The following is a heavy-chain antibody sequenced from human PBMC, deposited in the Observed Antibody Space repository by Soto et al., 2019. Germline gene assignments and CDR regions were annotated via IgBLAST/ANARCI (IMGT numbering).Heavy chain of an antibody. Sequence: LSLTCTVSGDSVRNQYWSWIRRPPGRGLEWIGYIYRSGSTKYNPSLKSRLTISVDTSKNQFSLKLSSVTAADTAVYYCARRGYFDYWGQGTLVTVPQ. V-gene: IGHV4-4*09. J-gene: IGHJ4*02. CDR2: IYRSGST. CDR1: GDSVRNQY. CDR3: ARRGYFDY.